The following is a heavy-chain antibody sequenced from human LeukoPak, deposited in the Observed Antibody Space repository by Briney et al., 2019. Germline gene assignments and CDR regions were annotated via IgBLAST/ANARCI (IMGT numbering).Heavy chain of an antibody. CDR2: IKQDGSEK. D-gene: IGHD3-10*01. Sequence: PGGSLRLSCAASGFTFSSYWMSWVRQAPGKGLEGVANIKQDGSEKYYVDSVKGRFTISRDNAENSLYLQMNSLRAEDTAVYYCARDSAITMVRGVILDYWGQGTLVTVSS. CDR3: ARDSAITMVRGVILDY. V-gene: IGHV3-7*01. J-gene: IGHJ4*02. CDR1: GFTFSSYW.